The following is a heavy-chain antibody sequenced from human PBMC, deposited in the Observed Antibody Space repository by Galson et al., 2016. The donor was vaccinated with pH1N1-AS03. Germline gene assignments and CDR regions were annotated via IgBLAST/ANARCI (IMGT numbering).Heavy chain of an antibody. V-gene: IGHV3-23*05. Sequence: SLRLSCAASGLTFGDYAMTWVRQTPGEGLEWVSAISASGSSLYYADSVKGRFTISRDNSKNTLYLRLNSLRADDTAVYYCAKAGSARPPHMTPFDFDYWGQGTLVTVSS. J-gene: IGHJ4*02. CDR2: ISASGSSL. CDR1: GLTFGDYA. CDR3: AKAGSARPPHMTPFDFDY. D-gene: IGHD6-6*01.